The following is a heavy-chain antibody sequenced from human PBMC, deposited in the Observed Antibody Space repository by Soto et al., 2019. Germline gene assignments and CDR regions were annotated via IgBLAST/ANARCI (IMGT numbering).Heavy chain of an antibody. Sequence: EVQLLQSGGGLVQPGGSLRLSCAASGFAFRTYAMSWVRQAPGKGLEWVSGISGSGDNTYYTDPVKGRFTISRDKTENTPHLQVNSLSPEDTAIYYCGRDLKFGGGTVIDQWGQGTLVTVSS. CDR3: GRDLKFGGGTVIDQ. J-gene: IGHJ4*02. V-gene: IGHV3-23*01. CDR1: GFAFRTYA. D-gene: IGHD3-3*01. CDR2: ISGSGDNT.